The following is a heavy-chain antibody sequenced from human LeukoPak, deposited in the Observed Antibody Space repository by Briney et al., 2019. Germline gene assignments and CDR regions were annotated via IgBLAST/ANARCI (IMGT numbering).Heavy chain of an antibody. D-gene: IGHD6-19*01. CDR1: GYTFTAYY. V-gene: IGHV1-2*02. J-gene: IGHJ4*02. CDR2: INPNSGGT. Sequence: VKVSCKASGYTFTAYYMHWERPAPAQGHEWLGCINPNSGGTNYAQKFQGRVTITRDTSICPSYMELLGLTSADTAVYYCARTGGIAVAGDGFDYWGQGTLVTVSS. CDR3: ARTGGIAVAGDGFDY.